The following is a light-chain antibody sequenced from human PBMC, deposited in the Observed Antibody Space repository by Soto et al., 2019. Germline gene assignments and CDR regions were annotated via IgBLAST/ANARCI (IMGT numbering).Light chain of an antibody. CDR1: QSVLYSSNNKNY. CDR3: HQYYSTLTWM. CDR2: WAS. V-gene: IGKV4-1*01. Sequence: DIVMTQSPDSLAVSLGERATINCKSSQSVLYSSNNKNYLAWYQQKPGQPPKLLIYWASARESGVPDRISGSGSGTNFTLTISSLQAEDVAVYYCHQYYSTLTWMFDQGTRVEI. J-gene: IGKJ1*01.